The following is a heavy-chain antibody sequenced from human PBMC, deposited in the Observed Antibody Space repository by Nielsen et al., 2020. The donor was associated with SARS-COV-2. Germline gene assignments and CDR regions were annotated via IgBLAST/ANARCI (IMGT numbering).Heavy chain of an antibody. Sequence: SCKASGFSFTNYWLSWVRQLRGKGLEWLGNIDPTDSHTNYSPSFQGHVTISADKSITTAYLQWSSLEASDSAMYYCARQPRSIISNWFDPWGQGTLVTVST. CDR1: GFSFTNYW. CDR2: IDPTDSHT. V-gene: IGHV5-10-1*01. CDR3: ARQPRSIISNWFDP. D-gene: IGHD1-14*01. J-gene: IGHJ5*02.